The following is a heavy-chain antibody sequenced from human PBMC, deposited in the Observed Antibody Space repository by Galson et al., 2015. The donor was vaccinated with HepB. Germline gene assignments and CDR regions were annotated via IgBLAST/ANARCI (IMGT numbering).Heavy chain of an antibody. Sequence: PALVKPTQTLTLTCTFSGFSLSTSGMCVSWIRQPPGKALEWLARIDWDDDKYYSTSLKTRLTISKDPSKNQVVLTMTNMDPVDTATYYCARMIFRQDYYYYMDVWGKGTTVTVSS. D-gene: IGHD3-9*01. V-gene: IGHV2-70*11. CDR3: ARMIFRQDYYYYMDV. CDR1: GFSLSTSGMC. CDR2: IDWDDDK. J-gene: IGHJ6*03.